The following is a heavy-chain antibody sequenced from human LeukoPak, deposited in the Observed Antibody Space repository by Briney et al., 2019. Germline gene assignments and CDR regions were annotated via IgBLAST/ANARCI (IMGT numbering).Heavy chain of an antibody. V-gene: IGHV3-23*01. CDR2: ISGSGGST. CDR1: GFTFSSYA. J-gene: IGHJ6*02. D-gene: IGHD3/OR15-3a*01. Sequence: GGSLRLSCAASGFTFSSYAMSWVRQAPGKGLEWVSAISGSGGSTYYADSVKGRFTISRDNSKNTLYLQMNSLRAEDTAVYYCARDGLPSYYYYGMDVWGQGTTVTVSS. CDR3: ARDGLPSYYYYGMDV.